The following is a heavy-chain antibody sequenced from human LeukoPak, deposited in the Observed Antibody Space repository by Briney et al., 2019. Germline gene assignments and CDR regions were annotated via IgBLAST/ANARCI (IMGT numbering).Heavy chain of an antibody. V-gene: IGHV3-48*03. J-gene: IGHJ4*02. CDR1: GLSFSSYA. Sequence: PGGSLRLSCAASGLSFSSYAMSWVRQAPGKGLEWVSYIGSSGSTIYYADSVKGRFTISRDNAKNSLYLQMNSLRAEDTAVYYCARSRIGYGDYVSPLFDYWGQGTLVTVSS. CDR2: IGSSGSTI. D-gene: IGHD4-17*01. CDR3: ARSRIGYGDYVSPLFDY.